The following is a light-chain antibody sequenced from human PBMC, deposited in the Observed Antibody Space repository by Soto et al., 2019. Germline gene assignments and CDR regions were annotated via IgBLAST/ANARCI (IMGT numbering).Light chain of an antibody. J-gene: IGLJ1*01. CDR2: SKN. Sequence: SALAQPPSGSGTPGQRVTISGAGSSSNIGGNSVNWYQQLPGTAPKLLIYSKNQRPSGVPDRFSGSKSGTSASLAISGLQSDDEADYLCAAWDDSLGGYVFGTGRKAIVL. CDR3: AAWDDSLGGYV. V-gene: IGLV1-44*01. CDR1: SSNIGGNS.